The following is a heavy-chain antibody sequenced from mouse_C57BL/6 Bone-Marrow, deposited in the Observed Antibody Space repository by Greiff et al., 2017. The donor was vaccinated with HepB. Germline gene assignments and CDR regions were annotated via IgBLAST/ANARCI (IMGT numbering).Heavy chain of an antibody. D-gene: IGHD2-2*01. Sequence: EVQGVESGGGLVKPGGSLKLSCAASGFTFSSYAMSWVRQTPEKRLEWVATISDGGSYTYYPDNVKGRFTISRDNAKNNLYLQMSHLKSEDTAMYYCARAEYGYDFDYWGQGTTLTVSS. CDR2: ISDGGSYT. V-gene: IGHV5-4*01. CDR1: GFTFSSYA. J-gene: IGHJ2*01. CDR3: ARAEYGYDFDY.